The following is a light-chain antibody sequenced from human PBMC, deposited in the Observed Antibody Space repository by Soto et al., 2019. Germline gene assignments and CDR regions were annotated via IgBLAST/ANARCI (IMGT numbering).Light chain of an antibody. Sequence: EIVLTQSPATLSLSPGERATLSCGASQSVSSNYLACYHHKPGLAPRLGIYDASTRATGIPDRFSGSGSGTDFTLTIRRLEPEDFAVYYRQHYGGSTPNTLGQGTKLETK. CDR2: DAS. CDR1: QSVSSNY. CDR3: QHYGGSTPNT. J-gene: IGKJ2*01. V-gene: IGKV3D-20*01.